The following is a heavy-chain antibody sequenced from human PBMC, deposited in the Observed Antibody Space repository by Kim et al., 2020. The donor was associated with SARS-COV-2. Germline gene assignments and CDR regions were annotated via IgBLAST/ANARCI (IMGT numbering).Heavy chain of an antibody. D-gene: IGHD2-15*01. Sequence: SETLSLTCTVSGGSISSYYWSWIRQPPGKGLEWIGYIYYSGSTNYNPSLKSRVTISVDTSKNQFSLKLSSVTAADTAVYYCASNVADPYYYYGMDVWGQGTTVTVSS. CDR3: ASNVADPYYYYGMDV. CDR1: GGSISSYY. J-gene: IGHJ6*02. V-gene: IGHV4-59*01. CDR2: IYYSGST.